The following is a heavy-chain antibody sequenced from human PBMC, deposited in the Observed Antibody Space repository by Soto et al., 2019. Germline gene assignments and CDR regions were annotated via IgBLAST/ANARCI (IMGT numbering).Heavy chain of an antibody. V-gene: IGHV3-30-3*01. CDR3: ASVSSSWYGLPY. Sequence: PGGSLRLSCAASGFTFSSYAMHWVRQAPGKGLEWVAVISYDGSNKYYADSVKGRFTISRDNSKNTLYLQMNSLRAEDTAVYYCASVSSSWYGLPYWGQGTLVTVSS. CDR2: ISYDGSNK. CDR1: GFTFSSYA. D-gene: IGHD6-13*01. J-gene: IGHJ4*02.